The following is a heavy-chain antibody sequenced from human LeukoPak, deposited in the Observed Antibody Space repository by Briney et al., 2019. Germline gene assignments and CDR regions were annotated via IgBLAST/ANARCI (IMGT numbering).Heavy chain of an antibody. CDR3: ARAPGITMVRGADNWFDL. D-gene: IGHD3-10*01. CDR1: GYTFTSYD. V-gene: IGHV1-8*03. Sequence: RASVTVSCMASGYTFTSYDINWVRQAPGQGLEWMGWMNPNSGNTGYAQKFQGGVTITRKTSIRTAYMELSSLRSEDTAVYYCARAPGITMVRGADNWFDLWGQGTLVTVSS. CDR2: MNPNSGNT. J-gene: IGHJ5*02.